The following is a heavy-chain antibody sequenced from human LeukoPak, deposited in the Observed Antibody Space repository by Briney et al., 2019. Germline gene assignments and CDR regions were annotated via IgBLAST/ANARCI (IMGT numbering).Heavy chain of an antibody. V-gene: IGHV4-59*08. Sequence: SETLSLTCTVSGGSISGYYWSWIRQPPGKGLEWIGYIYYRGNTNYNPSLKSRVTISLDTSKNQFSLKLSSVTAADTAVYYCARHDCTNGVCYKDFDSWGQGTLVTVFS. CDR3: ARHDCTNGVCYKDFDS. CDR2: IYYRGNT. D-gene: IGHD2-8*01. CDR1: GGSISGYY. J-gene: IGHJ4*02.